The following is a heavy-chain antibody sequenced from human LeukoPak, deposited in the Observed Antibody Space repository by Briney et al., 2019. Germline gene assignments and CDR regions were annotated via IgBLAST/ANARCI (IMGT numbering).Heavy chain of an antibody. CDR2: ITHSGST. V-gene: IGHV4-34*01. CDR1: GGSFSGYY. Sequence: SETLSLTCAVYGGSFSGYYWSWIRQPPGKGLERIGEITHSGSTNYNPSLKSRVTISVDTSKNQFSLKLSSVTAADTAVYYCARLETSSGSLSYFDYWGQGTLVTVSS. CDR3: ARLETSSGSLSYFDY. J-gene: IGHJ4*02. D-gene: IGHD6-19*01.